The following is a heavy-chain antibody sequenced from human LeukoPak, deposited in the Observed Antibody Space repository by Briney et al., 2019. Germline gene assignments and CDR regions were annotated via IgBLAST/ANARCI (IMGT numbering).Heavy chain of an antibody. V-gene: IGHV4-34*01. CDR1: GGSFSGCY. J-gene: IGHJ4*02. D-gene: IGHD5-24*01. Sequence: SETLSLTCAVYGGSFSGCYWSWIRQPPGKGLEWIGEINHSGTTNYNPSLKSRVTISVDTSKNQFSLDLISVTAADTAVYYCARGSRDRRQQFDYWGQGTLVTVSS. CDR3: ARGSRDRRQQFDY. CDR2: INHSGTT.